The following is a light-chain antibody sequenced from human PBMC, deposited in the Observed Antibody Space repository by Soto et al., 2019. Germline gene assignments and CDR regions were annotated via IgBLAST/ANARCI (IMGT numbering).Light chain of an antibody. V-gene: IGKV1-6*01. CDR2: AAV. CDR3: LLDFSYFWA. J-gene: IGKJ1*01. Sequence: IQMTQSPFSLSASVGDRVTITCRASQSISSYLNWYQQKPGKPPKLLIYAAVSLQSGIPSRFSGSRSGTDFTLTISSLQPEDFATYYCLLDFSYFWAFGQGTKVDIK. CDR1: QSISSY.